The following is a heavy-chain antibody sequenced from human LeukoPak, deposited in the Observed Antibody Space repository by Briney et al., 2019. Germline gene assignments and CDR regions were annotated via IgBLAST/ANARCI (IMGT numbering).Heavy chain of an antibody. Sequence: PGGSLRLSCTVSGFTVSSNSMSWVRQAPGKGLEWVSFIYSDNTHYADSVEGRFTISRGNGKNSLYLQMNSLRGDDTAVYYCARDGTPMYTTGWVYMDVWGKGTTVTISS. J-gene: IGHJ6*04. CDR3: ARDGTPMYTTGWVYMDV. CDR1: GFTVSSNS. D-gene: IGHD6-19*01. V-gene: IGHV3-53*01. CDR2: IYSDNT.